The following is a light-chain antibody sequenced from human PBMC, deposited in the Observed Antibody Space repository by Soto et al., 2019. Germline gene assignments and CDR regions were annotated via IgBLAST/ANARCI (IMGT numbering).Light chain of an antibody. CDR3: QQYNNWPPLT. Sequence: EIVMTQSTATLSVSPGERATLSCRASQSVSSNLAWYQQKPGQAPRLLIYGASIRATGIPARFSGSGSGTEFTPTISSLQSEDFAIYYCQQYNNWPPLTFGGGTKVEIK. CDR2: GAS. V-gene: IGKV3D-15*01. J-gene: IGKJ4*01. CDR1: QSVSSN.